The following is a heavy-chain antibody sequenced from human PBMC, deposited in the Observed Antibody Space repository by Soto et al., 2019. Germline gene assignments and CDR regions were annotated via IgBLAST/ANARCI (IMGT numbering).Heavy chain of an antibody. CDR2: ISWDGGST. J-gene: IGHJ6*02. Sequence: GGSLRLSCAASGFTFDDYTMHRVRQAPGKGLEWVSLISWDGGSTYYADSVKGRFTISRDNSKNSLYLQMNSLRTEDTALYYCAKDGSSDHYYYYGMDVWGQGTTVTVSS. CDR1: GFTFDDYT. D-gene: IGHD6-6*01. CDR3: AKDGSSDHYYYYGMDV. V-gene: IGHV3-43*01.